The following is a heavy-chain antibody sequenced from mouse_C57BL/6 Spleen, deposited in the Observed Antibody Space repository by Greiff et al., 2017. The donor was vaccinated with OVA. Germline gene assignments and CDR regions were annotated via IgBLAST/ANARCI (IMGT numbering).Heavy chain of an antibody. CDR3: TTHYDYGPY. CDR2: IDPENGDP. Sequence: EVQLQQSGAELVRPGASVKLSCTASGFNITDDYMHWVKQRPEQGLEWIGWIDPENGDPEYASKFQGKAPITADTTSNTAYLQLSSLTSEDTAVYYYTTHYDYGPYWGQGTTLTVSS. V-gene: IGHV14-4*01. J-gene: IGHJ2*01. D-gene: IGHD2-4*01. CDR1: GFNITDDY.